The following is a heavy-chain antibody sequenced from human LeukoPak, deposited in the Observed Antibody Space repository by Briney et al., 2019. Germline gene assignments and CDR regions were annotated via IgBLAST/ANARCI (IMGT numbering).Heavy chain of an antibody. Sequence: SCAVSGSTFDNIWMNWVRHPEGEGREWVGSIISKIDGATTKYVTPVKGRFTISRDDSKNTQYLQMNSLKTDDTAVYYCSRYSSSGWVWGQGTLVTVSS. CDR2: IISKIDGATT. J-gene: IGHJ4*02. CDR3: SRYSSSGWV. CDR1: GSTFDNIW. D-gene: IGHD6-19*01. V-gene: IGHV3-15*01.